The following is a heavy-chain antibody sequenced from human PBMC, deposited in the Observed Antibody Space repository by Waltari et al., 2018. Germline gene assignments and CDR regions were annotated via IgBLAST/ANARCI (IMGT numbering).Heavy chain of an antibody. CDR2: IYTSGST. Sequence: QVQLQESGPGLVKPSETLSLTCTVSGGPISSYYWRWIRHPAGKGLEWIGRIYTSGSTNYNPSLKSRVTMSVDTSKNQFSLKLSSVTAADTAVYYCAREDYDFWSGYYSWYFDLWGRGTLVTVSS. J-gene: IGHJ2*01. CDR1: GGPISSYY. D-gene: IGHD3-3*01. CDR3: AREDYDFWSGYYSWYFDL. V-gene: IGHV4-4*07.